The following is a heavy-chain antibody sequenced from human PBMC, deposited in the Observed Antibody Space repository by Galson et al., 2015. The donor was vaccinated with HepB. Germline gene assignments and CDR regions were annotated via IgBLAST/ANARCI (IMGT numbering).Heavy chain of an antibody. CDR3: ARHVPAEGGVWGSYRSWFDP. V-gene: IGHV4-59*08. Sequence: ETLSLTCTVSGGSITSYYWSWIRQPPGKGLEWVAYMYYSGSSNYNPSLKSRLTISIDTSKNQFSLKLTSVTAADTAMYYCARHVPAEGGVWGSYRSWFDPWGQGTLVTVSS. CDR1: GGSITSYY. D-gene: IGHD3-16*02. J-gene: IGHJ5*02. CDR2: MYYSGSS.